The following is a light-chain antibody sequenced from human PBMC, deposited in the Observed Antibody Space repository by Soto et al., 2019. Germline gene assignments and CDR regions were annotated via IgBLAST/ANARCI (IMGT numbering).Light chain of an antibody. J-gene: IGLJ2*01. CDR2: EVS. CDR3: SSYTFSNTLV. V-gene: IGLV2-14*01. Sequence: QSVLTQPASVSGSPGQSITISCTGTSSDVGGYDYVSWYQQHPGKAPKLMIYEVSNWPSGVSNRFSGSKSGNTASLTISGLQTEDEADYYCSSYTFSNTLVFGGGTKLTVL. CDR1: SSDVGGYDY.